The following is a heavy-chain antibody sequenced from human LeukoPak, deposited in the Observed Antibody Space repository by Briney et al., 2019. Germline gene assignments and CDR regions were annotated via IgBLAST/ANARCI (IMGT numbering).Heavy chain of an antibody. Sequence: ASVKVSCKASGYTFTSYYMHWVRQAPGQGLEWMGIINPSGGSTSYAQKFQGRVTMTRDTSTSTVYMELSSLRSEDTAVYYCVLLRFLEWLSVGDDYWGQGTLVTVSS. D-gene: IGHD3-3*01. V-gene: IGHV1-46*01. J-gene: IGHJ4*02. CDR2: INPSGGST. CDR1: GYTFTSYY. CDR3: VLLRFLEWLSVGDDY.